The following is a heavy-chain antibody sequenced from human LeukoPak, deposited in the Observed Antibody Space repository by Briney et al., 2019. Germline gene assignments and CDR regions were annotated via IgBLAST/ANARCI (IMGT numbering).Heavy chain of an antibody. CDR2: IYSDGSA. CDR1: GFTVSGYY. V-gene: IGHV3-53*01. CDR3: ARSNVATGHYFYYYMDV. D-gene: IGHD1-1*01. Sequence: PGGSLRLSCAASGFTVSGYYMNWVRQTPGKGLEWVSVIYSDGSAYYSDSVKGRFTISSDNSKNTPHLQLNNLRAADTAVYYCARSNVATGHYFYYYMDVWGKGTTVTVSS. J-gene: IGHJ6*03.